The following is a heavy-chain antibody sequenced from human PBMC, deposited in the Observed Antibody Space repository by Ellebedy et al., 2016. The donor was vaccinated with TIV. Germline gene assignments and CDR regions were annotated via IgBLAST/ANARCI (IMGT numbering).Heavy chain of an antibody. Sequence: GGSLRLSCAASGFTFSSYWMSWVRQAPGKGLEWVANIKQDGSEKYYVDSVEGRFTISRDNAKNSLYLQMNSLRADDTAVYYCAREGSPLAAAGLSWGQGTLVTVSS. V-gene: IGHV3-7*04. CDR3: AREGSPLAAAGLS. J-gene: IGHJ5*02. CDR2: IKQDGSEK. CDR1: GFTFSSYW. D-gene: IGHD6-13*01.